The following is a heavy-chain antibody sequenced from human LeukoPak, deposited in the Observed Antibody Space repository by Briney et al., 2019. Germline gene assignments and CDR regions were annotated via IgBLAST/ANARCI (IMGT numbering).Heavy chain of an antibody. CDR3: ARERSSGYNDAFDI. J-gene: IGHJ3*02. CDR2: INPSGGNT. CDR1: AYTFTIYY. D-gene: IGHD3-22*01. Sequence: SVKLSFYSSAYTFTIYYMDWVREAPGQGLGLIGIINPSGGNTNYAQKFQGRVTMTRDMSTSTVYMELSSLRSEDTAVYYCARERSSGYNDAFDIWDQGTMVTVSS. V-gene: IGHV1-46*01.